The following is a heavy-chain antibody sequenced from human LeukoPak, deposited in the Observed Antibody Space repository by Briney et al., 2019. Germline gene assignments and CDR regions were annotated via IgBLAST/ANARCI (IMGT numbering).Heavy chain of an antibody. CDR3: ARKSRGNWFAP. CDR1: GCSISNSSDY. D-gene: IGHD3-10*01. J-gene: IGHJ5*02. V-gene: IGHV4-39*01. Sequence: SETLSLTCTVSGCSISNSSDYWGWIRQPPGKGLEWIGSIYYSGSTYCNPSLKSRVTISVDTSKNQFSLKLSSVTAADTAVHYCARKSRGNWFAPWGQGTLVTVSS. CDR2: IYYSGST.